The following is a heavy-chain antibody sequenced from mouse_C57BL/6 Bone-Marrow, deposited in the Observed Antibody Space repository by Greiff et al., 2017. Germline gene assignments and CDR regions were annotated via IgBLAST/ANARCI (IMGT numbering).Heavy chain of an antibody. Sequence: QVQLKESGAELVRPGTSVKMSCKASGYTFTNYWIGWAKQRPGHGLEWIGDIYPGGGYTNYNEKFKGKATLTADKSSSTASMQFSSLTSEDSAIYYCAVYYSNYWYFDVWGTGTTVTVSS. CDR3: AVYYSNYWYFDV. D-gene: IGHD2-5*01. CDR1: GYTFTNYW. J-gene: IGHJ1*03. V-gene: IGHV1-63*01. CDR2: IYPGGGYT.